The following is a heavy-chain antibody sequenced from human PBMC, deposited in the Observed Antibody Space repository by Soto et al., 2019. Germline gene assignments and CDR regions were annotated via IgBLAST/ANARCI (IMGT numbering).Heavy chain of an antibody. J-gene: IGHJ4*02. CDR1: GYKFPDYG. V-gene: IGHV1-18*01. CDR2: ISAYNGDT. CDR3: ARVEDSGTYLI. Sequence: QARLTQSGPEVKKLGASVKVSCKASGYKFPDYGISWVRRAPGQGPEWLGWISAYNGDTEYANKFQGRITVTTDTSTTTVYLELRGLRPEDTAIYYCARVEDSGTYLIWGQGTLVTASS. D-gene: IGHD1-26*01.